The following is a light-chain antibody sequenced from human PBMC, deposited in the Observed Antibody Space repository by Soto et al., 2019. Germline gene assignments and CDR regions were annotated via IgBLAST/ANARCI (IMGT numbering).Light chain of an antibody. V-gene: IGKV1-5*03. CDR2: KAS. J-gene: IGKJ1*01. CDR1: QNIDRG. CDR3: QQYHFFWT. Sequence: DIQMTQSPSTLSASVGDRVTITCRASQNIDRGLAWYQQKPGKAPKLLIYKASTLESGVPLRFSGSGSGTEFTLTITSLQPDDFATYYCQQYHFFWTFGQGTSVEIK.